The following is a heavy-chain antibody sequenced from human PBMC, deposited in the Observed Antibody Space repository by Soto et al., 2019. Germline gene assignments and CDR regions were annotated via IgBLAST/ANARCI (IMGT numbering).Heavy chain of an antibody. CDR2: IRQDGTDK. Sequence: GGSLRLSCAASGFTFSSYWMSWVRQAPGKGLEWVANIRQDGTDKNYVGSVKGRFTISRDNTKNSLYLQMNSLRVDDTAFYFFARNKNNKPGFDPWGQGTLVTVSS. CDR3: ARNKNNKPGFDP. J-gene: IGHJ5*01. V-gene: IGHV3-7*01. CDR1: GFTFSSYW.